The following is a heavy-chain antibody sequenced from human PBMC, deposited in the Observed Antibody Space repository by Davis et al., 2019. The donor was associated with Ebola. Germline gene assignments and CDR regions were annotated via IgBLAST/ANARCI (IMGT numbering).Heavy chain of an antibody. Sequence: ASVPVSCKASGYTFTSYGINWLRQPPGQGLEWVGWISAYNSKTNYAQKVQGRVTMTTDTSTSTAYMELRSLRSDDTAVYYCARSGRFLEWSDYWGQGTLVTVSS. V-gene: IGHV1-18*01. J-gene: IGHJ4*02. CDR3: ARSGRFLEWSDY. CDR1: GYTFTSYG. CDR2: ISAYNSKT. D-gene: IGHD3-3*01.